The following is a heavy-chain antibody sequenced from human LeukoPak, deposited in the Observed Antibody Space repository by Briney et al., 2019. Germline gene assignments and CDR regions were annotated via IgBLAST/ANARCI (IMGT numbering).Heavy chain of an antibody. J-gene: IGHJ5*02. V-gene: IGHV4-30-2*01. CDR3: ASSLWGAAAGHNWFDP. Sequence: PSQTLSLTCAVSGGSISSGGYSWSWIRQPPGKGLEWIGYIYHSGSTYYNPSLKSRVTISVDRSKNQFSLKLSSVTAADTAVYYCASSLWGAAAGHNWFDPRGQGTLVTVSS. CDR2: IYHSGST. CDR1: GGSISSGGYS. D-gene: IGHD6-13*01.